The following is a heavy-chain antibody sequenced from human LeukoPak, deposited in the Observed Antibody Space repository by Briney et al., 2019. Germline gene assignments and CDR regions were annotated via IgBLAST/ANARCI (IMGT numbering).Heavy chain of an antibody. V-gene: IGHV3-21*01. CDR1: GFTFSSYS. J-gene: IGHJ5*02. CDR3: ARDPLDSSGLMNWFDP. Sequence: PGGSLRLSCAASGFTFSSYSMNWVHQAPGKGLEWVSSISSSSSYIYYADSVKGRFTISRDNSKNTLYLQMNSLRTEDTAVYYCARDPLDSSGLMNWFDPWGQGTLVTVSS. D-gene: IGHD3-22*01. CDR2: ISSSSSYI.